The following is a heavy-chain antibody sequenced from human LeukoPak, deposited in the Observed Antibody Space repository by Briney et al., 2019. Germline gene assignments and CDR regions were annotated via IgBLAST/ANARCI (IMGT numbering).Heavy chain of an antibody. Sequence: ASVTLSFNAAGYTWTVCYFYWIRIAQSPGHDLYCWVDLNHSGSTNYNPSLKSRVTISVDTSDNHFSLNLSSVTAADTAVYYCARTRLDYYGSGTYPNWYFDLWGRGTLVTVSS. J-gene: IGHJ2*01. CDR3: ARTRLDYYGSGTYPNWYFDL. CDR1: TWTVCYFY. CDR2: LNHSGST. D-gene: IGHD3-10*01. V-gene: IGHV4-34*01.